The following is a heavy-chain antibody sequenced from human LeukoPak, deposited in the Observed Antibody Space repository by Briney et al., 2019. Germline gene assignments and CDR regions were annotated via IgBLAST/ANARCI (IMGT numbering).Heavy chain of an antibody. D-gene: IGHD4-17*01. CDR3: TTATTVSQDYFDY. J-gene: IGHJ4*02. CDR2: IKSETDGGTT. CDR1: GFTFSNAW. V-gene: IGHV3-15*01. Sequence: GGSLRLSCAASGFTFSNAWMSWVRQAPGKGLEWVGRIKSETDGGTTDYAAPVKGRFTISRDDSKNTLYLQMNSLKTEDTAVYYCTTATTVSQDYFDYWGQGTLVTVSS.